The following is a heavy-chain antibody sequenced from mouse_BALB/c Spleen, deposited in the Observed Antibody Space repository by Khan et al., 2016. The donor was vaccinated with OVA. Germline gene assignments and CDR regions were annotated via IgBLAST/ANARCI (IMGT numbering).Heavy chain of an antibody. CDR3: ARGVAVVLYWYFDV. CDR1: AYSITSGYR. CDR2: ISYDGTN. Sequence: EVQLQESGPGLVKPSQSLSLTCSVTAYSITSGYRWNWIRQFPGNKLEWMGYISYDGTNNYNPSLKNRISITRDTSKNQFLLKLNSVTTEDTATYYCARGVAVVLYWYFDVWGAGTTFTLSS. J-gene: IGHJ1*01. D-gene: IGHD3-3*01. V-gene: IGHV3-6*02.